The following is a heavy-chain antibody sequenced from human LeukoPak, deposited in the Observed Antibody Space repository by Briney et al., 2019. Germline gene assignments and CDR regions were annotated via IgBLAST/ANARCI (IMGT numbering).Heavy chain of an antibody. CDR2: IYTTGST. V-gene: IGHV4-61*09. CDR3: ARAFCVGECFVLHIFFDS. CDR1: GGSISSTSYY. Sequence: PSQTLSLTCTVSGGSISSTSYYWSWIRQPAGKGLEWIGHIYTTGSTNYNPSLKSRVTISLDTSKNHFSLNLRSMQASDTAVYYCARAFCVGECFVLHIFFDSWGQGTLVTVSS. D-gene: IGHD2-21*01. J-gene: IGHJ4*02.